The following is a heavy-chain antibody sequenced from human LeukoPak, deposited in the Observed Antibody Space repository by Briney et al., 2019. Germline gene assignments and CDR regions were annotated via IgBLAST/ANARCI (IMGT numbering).Heavy chain of an antibody. CDR2: ISSSGSTI. CDR3: AGDVAEGMYYFDY. V-gene: IGHV3-11*01. CDR1: GFTFSDYY. D-gene: IGHD6-19*01. Sequence: GGSLTLSCAASGFTFSDYYMSWIRQPPCKGLEWVSYISSSGSTIYYADSVKGRFTISMDNAKNSLYLQMNSLRAEDTAVYYCAGDVAEGMYYFDYWGQGTLVTVSS. J-gene: IGHJ4*02.